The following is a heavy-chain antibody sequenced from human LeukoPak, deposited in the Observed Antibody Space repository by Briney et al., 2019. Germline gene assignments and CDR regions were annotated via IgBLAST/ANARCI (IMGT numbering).Heavy chain of an antibody. CDR1: GGSISSSSYY. Sequence: SETLSLTCTVSGGSISSSSYYWGWIRQPPGKGLEWIGSIYYSGSTYYNPSLKSRVTISVDTSKNQFSLKLSSVTAADTAVYYCATEYSSSSGYYYYMDVWGKGTTVTVSS. CDR2: IYYSGST. V-gene: IGHV4-39*07. J-gene: IGHJ6*03. D-gene: IGHD6-6*01. CDR3: ATEYSSSSGYYYYMDV.